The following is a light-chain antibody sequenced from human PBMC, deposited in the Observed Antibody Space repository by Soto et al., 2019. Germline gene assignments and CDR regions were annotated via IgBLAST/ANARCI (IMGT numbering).Light chain of an antibody. CDR2: GAS. CDR3: QQYGSSPWT. CDR1: QSVNSIY. V-gene: IGKV3-20*01. J-gene: IGKJ1*01. Sequence: EIALTQSPGTLSLSPGGRATLSCRASQSVNSIYLAWYQQKPGQAPRLLISGASSRATGIPDRFSGSGSATDFTLTISRLEPEDFAVYYCQQYGSSPWTFGQGSKVDIK.